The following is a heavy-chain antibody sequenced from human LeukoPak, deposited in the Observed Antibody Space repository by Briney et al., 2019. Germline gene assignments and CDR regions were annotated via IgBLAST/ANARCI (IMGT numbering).Heavy chain of an antibody. J-gene: IGHJ4*02. CDR1: GFTFSSYA. D-gene: IGHD6-13*01. CDR2: ISGSGGST. CDR3: AKAIAAAGVYYFDY. V-gene: IGHV3-23*01. Sequence: GGSLRLSCAASGFTFSSYAMSWVRQAPGKGLEWVSAISGSGGSTYYADSVKGRFTISRDNSKNTLYLRMNSLRAEDTAVYYCAKAIAAAGVYYFDYWGQGTLVTVSS.